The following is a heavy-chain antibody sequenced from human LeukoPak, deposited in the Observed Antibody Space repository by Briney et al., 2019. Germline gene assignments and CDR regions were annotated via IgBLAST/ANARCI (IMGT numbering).Heavy chain of an antibody. J-gene: IGHJ4*02. CDR2: IYSGGST. CDR1: GFTFSSNY. Sequence: GGSLRLSCAASGFTFSSNYMSWVRQAPGKGLEWVSVIYSGGSTYYSDSVTGRCTNSRDNSKNTLYLQMNSLRAEDTAVYYCARLYYYGRAGDYWGQGTLVTVSS. CDR3: ARLYYYGRAGDY. D-gene: IGHD3-10*01. V-gene: IGHV3-53*01.